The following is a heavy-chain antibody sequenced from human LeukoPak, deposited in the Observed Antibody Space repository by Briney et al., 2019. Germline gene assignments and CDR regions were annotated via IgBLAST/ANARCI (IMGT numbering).Heavy chain of an antibody. Sequence: SETLSLTCTVSGGSISSHYWGWIRQPPGKGLEWIGYIYYSGSTNYNPSLKSRVTISVDTSKNQFSLKLSSVTAADTAVYYCARGVMVYAKLHYYYYYMDVWGKGTTVTVSS. CDR2: IYYSGST. J-gene: IGHJ6*03. V-gene: IGHV4-59*11. D-gene: IGHD2-8*01. CDR1: GGSISSHY. CDR3: ARGVMVYAKLHYYYYYMDV.